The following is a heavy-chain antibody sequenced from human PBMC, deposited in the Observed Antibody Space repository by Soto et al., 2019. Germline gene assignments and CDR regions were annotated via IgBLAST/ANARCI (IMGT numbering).Heavy chain of an antibody. V-gene: IGHV1-3*01. CDR2: INAGNGDT. J-gene: IGHJ4*02. CDR1: GYSFTSYV. D-gene: IGHD1-1*01. CDR3: ANFGMTRTGTPPF. Sequence: QVQLVQSGAEVKKPGASVKISCKASGYSFTSYVMHWVRQAPGQRLDWMGCINAGNGDTKYSQKFQGRVTISRDTAASKAVMEVRSLGSEDTAVYYCANFGMTRTGTPPFWGQGTQVTVSS.